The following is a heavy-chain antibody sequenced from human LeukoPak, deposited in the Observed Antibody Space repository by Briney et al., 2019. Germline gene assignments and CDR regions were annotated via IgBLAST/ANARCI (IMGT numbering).Heavy chain of an antibody. CDR3: ARGGYCSSTSCGSNWFDP. Sequence: SVKVSCKASGGTFSSYAISWVRQAPGQGLGWMGGIIPIFGTVNYAQKFQCRVTITTDESTSTAYMELSSLRSEDTAVYYCARGGYCSSTSCGSNWFDPWGQGTLVTVSS. D-gene: IGHD2-2*01. J-gene: IGHJ5*02. V-gene: IGHV1-69*05. CDR1: GGTFSSYA. CDR2: IIPIFGTV.